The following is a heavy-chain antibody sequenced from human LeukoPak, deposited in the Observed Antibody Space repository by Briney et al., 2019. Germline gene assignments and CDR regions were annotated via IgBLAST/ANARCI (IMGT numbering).Heavy chain of an antibody. V-gene: IGHV4-59*08. CDR1: GGSISSYY. Sequence: SETLSLTCTVSGGSISSYYWSWIRQPPGKGLEWIGYIYYSGSTNYNPSLKSRVTISVDTSKNQFSLKLSSVTAADTAVYYCATALGDYGSGSYYRPSYYYGMDVWGQGTTVTVSS. CDR3: ATALGDYGSGSYYRPSYYYGMDV. J-gene: IGHJ6*02. D-gene: IGHD3-10*01. CDR2: IYYSGST.